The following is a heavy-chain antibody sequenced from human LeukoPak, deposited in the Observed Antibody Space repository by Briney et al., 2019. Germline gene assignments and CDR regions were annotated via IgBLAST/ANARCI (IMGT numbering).Heavy chain of an antibody. J-gene: IGHJ4*02. D-gene: IGHD5-18*01. V-gene: IGHV4-59*01. CDR3: ARLDTAMVLDY. CDR1: GGSISSYY. CDR2: IYYSGST. Sequence: SETLSLTCTVSGGSISSYYWSWIRRPPGKGLEWIGYIYYSGSTNYNPSLKSRVTISVDTSKNQFSLKLSSVTAADTAVYYCARLDTAMVLDYWGQGTLVTVSS.